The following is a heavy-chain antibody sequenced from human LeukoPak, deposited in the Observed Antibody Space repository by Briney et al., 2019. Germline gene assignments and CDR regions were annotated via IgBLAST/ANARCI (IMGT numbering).Heavy chain of an antibody. J-gene: IGHJ6*03. CDR3: ARDTARITIFGVPQYMDV. D-gene: IGHD3-3*01. V-gene: IGHV1-2*02. CDR2: INPNSGCT. Sequence: ASVKVTCKTSGYTFTGYYMHWVRQAPGQGLGWMGWINPNSGCTNYAQKFQGRVTMTRDTSINIAYMELSRLRSDDTAVYYCARDTARITIFGVPQYMDVWGKGTTVTVSS. CDR1: GYTFTGYY.